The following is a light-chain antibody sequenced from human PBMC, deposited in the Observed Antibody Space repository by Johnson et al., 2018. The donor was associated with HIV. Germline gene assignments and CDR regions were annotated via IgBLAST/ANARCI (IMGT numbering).Light chain of an antibody. CDR1: SSNIGNNY. Sequence: QAVLTQPPSVSAAPGQKVTISCSGSSSNIGNNYVSWYQQLPGTAPKLLIYDNNKRPSGIPDRFSGSKSGTSATLGITGLQTGDEADYYCGTWVSSLSAGLEVFGTGTKVTVL. CDR3: GTWVSSLSAGLEV. V-gene: IGLV1-51*01. J-gene: IGLJ1*01. CDR2: DNN.